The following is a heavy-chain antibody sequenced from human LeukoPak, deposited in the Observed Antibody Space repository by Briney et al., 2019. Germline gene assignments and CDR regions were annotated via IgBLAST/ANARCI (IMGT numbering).Heavy chain of an antibody. CDR1: GFSVSSTY. Sequence: GGSLRLSCAAYGFSVSSTYMSWARQAPGKGLEWVSIVYSDGSTFYADSVKGRFTISRDSSKNTLYLQMNSLRAEDTAVYYCATSPASSCLDDWGQGTLVTVSS. CDR3: ATSPASSCLDD. D-gene: IGHD2-2*01. CDR2: VYSDGST. J-gene: IGHJ4*02. V-gene: IGHV3-53*01.